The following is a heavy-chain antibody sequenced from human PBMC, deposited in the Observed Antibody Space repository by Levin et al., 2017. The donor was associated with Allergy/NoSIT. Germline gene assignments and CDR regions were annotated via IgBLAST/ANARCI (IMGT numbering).Heavy chain of an antibody. V-gene: IGHV3-23*01. CDR3: AKEPNTGSSFDY. D-gene: IGHD2-8*02. CDR2: ISGSGGST. CDR1: GFTFSSYA. J-gene: IGHJ4*02. Sequence: GESLKISCAASGFTFSSYAISWVRQTPGKGLEWVSGISGSGGSTYYADSVKGRFTISRDNSKNTLYLQMNSLRAEDTAVYYCAKEPNTGSSFDYWGQGTLVTVSS.